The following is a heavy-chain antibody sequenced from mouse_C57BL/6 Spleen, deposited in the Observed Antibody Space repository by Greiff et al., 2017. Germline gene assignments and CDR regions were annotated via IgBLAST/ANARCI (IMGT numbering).Heavy chain of an antibody. D-gene: IGHD3-2*02. CDR3: GLDSSGGGSFDY. Sequence: QVQLQQPGAELVKPGASVKLSCKASGYTFTSYWMNWVKQRPGRGLEWIGRIDPNSGGTKYNEKFKSKATLPVDKPSSTAYMQLSSLTSEDSAVYDCGLDSSGGGSFDYWGQGTTLTVSS. J-gene: IGHJ2*01. CDR1: GYTFTSYW. V-gene: IGHV1-72*01. CDR2: IDPNSGGT.